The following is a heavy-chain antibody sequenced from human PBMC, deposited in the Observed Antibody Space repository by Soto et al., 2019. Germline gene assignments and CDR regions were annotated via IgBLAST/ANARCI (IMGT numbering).Heavy chain of an antibody. CDR2: IVPMFGTT. Sequence: QVQLVQSGAEVKKPGSSVKVSCKVSGGTFSNYAIDWVRLAPGHGLEWMGGIVPMFGTTYYTQKFQGRATIIADDSTTTAYLEMSSLRSEDTAIYYCARVEAVAGLYNYHGLDVWGQGTAVTVSS. D-gene: IGHD6-19*01. CDR3: ARVEAVAGLYNYHGLDV. V-gene: IGHV1-69*12. J-gene: IGHJ6*02. CDR1: GGTFSNYA.